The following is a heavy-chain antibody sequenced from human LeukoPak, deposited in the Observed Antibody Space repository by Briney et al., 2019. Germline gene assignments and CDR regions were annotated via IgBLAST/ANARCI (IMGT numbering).Heavy chain of an antibody. CDR2: ISDSGGST. J-gene: IGHJ6*02. CDR3: VRGYSFGPYGMDV. CDR1: GFTFSNAW. V-gene: IGHV3-64D*09. D-gene: IGHD2-15*01. Sequence: PGGSLRLSCAASGFTFSNAWMSWVRQAPGKGLEYVSAISDSGGSTYYADSVKGRFTISRDNFKNTLYLQMSSLRAEDTAVYFCVRGYSFGPYGMDVWGQGTTVTVSS.